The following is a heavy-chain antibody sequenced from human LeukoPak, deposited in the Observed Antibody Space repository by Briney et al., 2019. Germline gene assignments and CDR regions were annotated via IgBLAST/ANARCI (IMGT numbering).Heavy chain of an antibody. Sequence: GGSLRPSCAASGFTFSSYAMSWVRQAPGKGLEWVSAISGSGGSTYYADSVKGRFTISRDNSKNTLYLQMNSLRAEDTAVYYCAKDAARQWLVRGVFDYWGQGTLVTVSS. D-gene: IGHD6-19*01. J-gene: IGHJ4*02. CDR1: GFTFSSYA. CDR2: ISGSGGST. CDR3: AKDAARQWLVRGVFDY. V-gene: IGHV3-23*01.